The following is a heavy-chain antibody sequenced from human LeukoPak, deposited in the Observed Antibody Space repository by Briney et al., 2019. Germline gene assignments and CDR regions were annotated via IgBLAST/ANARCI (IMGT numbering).Heavy chain of an antibody. J-gene: IGHJ4*02. V-gene: IGHV3-30-3*01. CDR2: ISDDESNR. CDR1: GFTFSSSA. Sequence: PGGSLRLSCAASGFTFSSSAMYWVRQAPGKGLEGVAVISDDESNRYYAESVKGRFTVSRDNTKNTLYLQMNSLRAEGTAVYYCARDLGFVLMVYALDYWGQGTLVTVSS. CDR3: ARDLGFVLMVYALDY. D-gene: IGHD2-8*01.